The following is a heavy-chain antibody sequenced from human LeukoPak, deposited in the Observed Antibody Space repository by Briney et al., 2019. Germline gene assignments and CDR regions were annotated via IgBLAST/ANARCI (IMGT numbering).Heavy chain of an antibody. V-gene: IGHV1-8*03. Sequence: GASVKASCKASGYTFTSYDINWVRQATGQGLEWRGWMNPNSGNTGYAQKFQGRVTITRNTSISTAYMELSSLRSEDTAVYYCARVPPPEYSSSFGLDYWGQGTLVTVSS. CDR2: MNPNSGNT. CDR1: GYTFTSYD. D-gene: IGHD6-6*01. J-gene: IGHJ4*02. CDR3: ARVPPPEYSSSFGLDY.